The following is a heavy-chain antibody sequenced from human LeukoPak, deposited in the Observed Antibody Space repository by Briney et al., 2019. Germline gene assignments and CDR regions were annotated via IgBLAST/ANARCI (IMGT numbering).Heavy chain of an antibody. D-gene: IGHD3-3*01. CDR3: AKLGRVTTGDAFDI. J-gene: IGHJ3*02. CDR1: GFTFSRHG. V-gene: IGHV3-23*01. Sequence: GGSLRLSCAASGFTFSRHGMNWVRQAPGKGREWVSGISPSGDILYYADSVKGHFTISRDNFKNTVYLQMNSLRAEDTAVYYCAKLGRVTTGDAFDIWGQGTMVTVSS. CDR2: ISPSGDIL.